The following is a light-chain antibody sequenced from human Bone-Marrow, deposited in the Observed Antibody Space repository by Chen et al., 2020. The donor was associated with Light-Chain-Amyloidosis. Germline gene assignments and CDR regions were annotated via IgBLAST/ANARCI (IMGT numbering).Light chain of an antibody. V-gene: IGLV2-14*01. Sequence: QSALTQPASVSGSPGQSITISCPGTSSDVGGDNHVSWYQQHPDKAPQLMIYEVTNRPSWVPDRFSGSKSDNTASLTISGLQTEDEADYFCSSYTITNTLVFGSGTRVTVL. CDR2: EVT. J-gene: IGLJ1*01. CDR1: SSDVGGDNH. CDR3: SSYTITNTLV.